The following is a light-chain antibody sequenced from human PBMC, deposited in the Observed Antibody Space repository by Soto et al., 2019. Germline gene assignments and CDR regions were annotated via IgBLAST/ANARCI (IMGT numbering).Light chain of an antibody. J-gene: IGKJ1*01. V-gene: IGKV3-20*01. CDR2: VAS. CDR3: HQYDSWK. CDR1: QSVSSSY. Sequence: EIVLAQSPVSLSLSPGEVATLSCSASQSVSSSYLAWYQQKPGQAPRLLIYVASSRATGIPDRFSGSGSGTDFTLTISRLEPEDFAVYYCHQYDSWKFGQGTKVDIK.